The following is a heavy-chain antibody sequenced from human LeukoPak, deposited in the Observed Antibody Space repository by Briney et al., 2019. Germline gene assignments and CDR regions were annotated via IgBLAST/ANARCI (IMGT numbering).Heavy chain of an antibody. Sequence: GGSLGLSCAAAGFAFDSFAMNWVRQAPGKGLQWVSSISGSGGNTFYADSVKGRFTISRDNSKNTVYLQMNSLRADDMAVYYCAKGTRRGQPDPNYFYYYYMDVWGNGTTVTVSS. D-gene: IGHD2-2*01. CDR3: AKGTRRGQPDPNYFYYYYMDV. V-gene: IGHV3-23*01. CDR2: ISGSGGNT. CDR1: GFAFDSFA. J-gene: IGHJ6*03.